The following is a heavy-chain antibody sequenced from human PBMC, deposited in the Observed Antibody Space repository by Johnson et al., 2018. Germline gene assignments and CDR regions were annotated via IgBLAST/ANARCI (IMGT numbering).Heavy chain of an antibody. V-gene: IGHV3-30*18. Sequence: QVQLVQSGGGVVQPGRSLRLSCAASGFTFSSYGMHWVRQAPGKGLEWVAVISYDGSNKYYADSVKGRFTISRDNSKNTQYLQMNSLRAEDTAVYYCSKDLHVVVVTATYAFDIWGQGTMFTVSS. D-gene: IGHD2-21*02. CDR1: GFTFSSYG. CDR2: ISYDGSNK. CDR3: SKDLHVVVVTATYAFDI. J-gene: IGHJ3*02.